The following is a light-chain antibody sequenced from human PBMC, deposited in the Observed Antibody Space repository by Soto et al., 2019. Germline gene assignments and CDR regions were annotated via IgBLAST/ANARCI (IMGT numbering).Light chain of an antibody. V-gene: IGKV2D-29*02. CDR1: HTFLHITGETF. CDR2: EVS. Sequence: DVVMTQTPLSLSVAPGQPASISCKPRHTFLHITGETFLFWYLQKPGQSPQLLIYEVSTRVSGVPDRFSGSGSGTDFTLEISRVETDDVGIYYCMQSIQLPPTFGQGTRLEIK. CDR3: MQSIQLPPT. J-gene: IGKJ5*01.